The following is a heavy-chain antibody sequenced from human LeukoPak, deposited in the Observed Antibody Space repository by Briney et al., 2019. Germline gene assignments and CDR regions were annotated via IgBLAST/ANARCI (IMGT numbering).Heavy chain of an antibody. V-gene: IGHV4-34*01. CDR3: AKWGNSSWYSFDY. CDR1: GGSFSGYY. Sequence: SETLSLTCAVYGGSFSGYYWSWIRQPPGKGLEWIGEINHSGSTNYSPSLKSRVTISVDTSKNQFSLKLSSVTAADTAVYYCAKWGNSSWYSFDYWGQGTLVTVSS. D-gene: IGHD6-13*01. CDR2: INHSGST. J-gene: IGHJ4*02.